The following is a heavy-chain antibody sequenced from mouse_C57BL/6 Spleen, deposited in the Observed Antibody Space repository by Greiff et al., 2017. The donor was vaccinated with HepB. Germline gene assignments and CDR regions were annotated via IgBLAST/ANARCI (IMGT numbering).Heavy chain of an antibody. D-gene: IGHD3-2*02. V-gene: IGHV3-6*01. CDR2: ISYDGSN. Sequence: ESGPGLVKPSQSLSLTCSVTGYSITSGYYWNWIRQFPGNKLEWMGYISYDGSNNYNPSLKNRISITRDTSKKQFFLKLNSVTTEDTATYYCARDRDSSGSYAMDDWGQGTSVTVSS. J-gene: IGHJ4*01. CDR3: ARDRDSSGSYAMDD. CDR1: GYSITSGYY.